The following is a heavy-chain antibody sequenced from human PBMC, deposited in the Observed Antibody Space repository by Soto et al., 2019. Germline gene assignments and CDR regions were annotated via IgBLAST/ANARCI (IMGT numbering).Heavy chain of an antibody. D-gene: IGHD2-2*01. V-gene: IGHV4-34*01. CDR1: CGSFIGYY. J-gene: IGHJ6*02. Sequence: SETLSLTCAFYCGSFIGYYWSWIRQPPGKGLEWIGEINHSGSTNYNPSLKSRVTISVDTSKNQFSLKLSSVTAADTAVYYCARASSHRTHRYYYYYGMDVWGQGTTVTVSS. CDR2: INHSGST. CDR3: ARASSHRTHRYYYYYGMDV.